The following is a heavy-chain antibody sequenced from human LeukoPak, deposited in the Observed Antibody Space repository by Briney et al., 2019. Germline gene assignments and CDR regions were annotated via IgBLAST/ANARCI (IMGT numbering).Heavy chain of an antibody. CDR3: ARLMDRSWSAIVRGFDP. D-gene: IGHD3-3*01. V-gene: IGHV1-18*01. CDR2: ISAYNGNT. J-gene: IGHJ5*02. CDR1: GYTFTSYG. Sequence: GASVKVSCKASGYTFTSYGISWVRQAPGQGLEWMGWISAYNGNTNYAQKLQGRVTMTTDTSTSTAYMELRSLRSDDTAVYYCARLMDRSWSAIVRGFDPWGQGTLVTASS.